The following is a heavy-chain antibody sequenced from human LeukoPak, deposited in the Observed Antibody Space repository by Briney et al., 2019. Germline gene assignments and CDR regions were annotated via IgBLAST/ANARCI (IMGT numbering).Heavy chain of an antibody. CDR3: AREMDGYYYDSSGYYPDY. D-gene: IGHD3-22*01. CDR2: ISAYNGNT. J-gene: IGHJ4*02. CDR1: GYTFTSYG. V-gene: IGHV1-18*01. Sequence: ASVKVSCKASGYTFTSYGISWVRQAPGQGLEWMGWISAYNGNTNYAQKLQGRVTMTTDTSTSTVYMELSSLRSEDTAVYYCAREMDGYYYDSSGYYPDYWGQGTLVTVSS.